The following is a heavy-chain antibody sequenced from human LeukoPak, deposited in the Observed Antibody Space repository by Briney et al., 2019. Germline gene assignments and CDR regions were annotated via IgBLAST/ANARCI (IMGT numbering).Heavy chain of an antibody. CDR2: IHTTWNT. CDR1: GGSISNYY. V-gene: IGHV4-4*07. CDR3: ARAGSLGTGTGSIDY. J-gene: IGHJ4*02. D-gene: IGHD2-8*02. Sequence: SETLSLTCTVSGGSISNYYWSWIRLPAGKGLEWIGRIHTTWNTNYSPSLKSRVTMSVGTSKNQFSLRLSSVTAADTAVYYCARAGSLGTGTGSIDYWGQGTLVTVSS.